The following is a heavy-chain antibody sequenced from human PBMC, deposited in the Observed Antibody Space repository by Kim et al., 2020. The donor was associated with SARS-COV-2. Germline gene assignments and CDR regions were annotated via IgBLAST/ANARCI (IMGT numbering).Heavy chain of an antibody. CDR3: ARDHQYSVDY. V-gene: IGHV6-1*01. CDR1: GDNVSGDSVA. Sequence: SQTLSLTCVLSGDNVSGDSVAWNWIRQSPSRGLEWLGRTYYRSKWYNDYAVSVKGRITISPDTSKNQFSLLVNSVTPEDTAVYYCARDHQYSVDYWGQGTLVTVSS. CDR2: TYYRSKWYN. D-gene: IGHD4-4*01. J-gene: IGHJ4*02.